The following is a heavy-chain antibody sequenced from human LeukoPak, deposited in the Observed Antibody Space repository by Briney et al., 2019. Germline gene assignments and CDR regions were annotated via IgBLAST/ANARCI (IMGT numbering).Heavy chain of an antibody. CDR2: IYYSGST. Sequence: SETLSLTCTVSGGSISSSSYYWGWIRQPPGKGLEWIGSIYYSGSTYYNPSLKSRVTISVDTSKNQFSLKLSSVTAADTAVYYCARGTGSYYDFWSGYYAFDYWGQGTLVTVSS. CDR3: ARGTGSYYDFWSGYYAFDY. CDR1: GGSISSSSYY. V-gene: IGHV4-39*01. D-gene: IGHD3-3*01. J-gene: IGHJ4*02.